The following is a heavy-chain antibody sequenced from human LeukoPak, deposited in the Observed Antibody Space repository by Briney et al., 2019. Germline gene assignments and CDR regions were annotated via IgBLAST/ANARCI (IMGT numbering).Heavy chain of an antibody. Sequence: ASVKVSCKASGYTFDIYGIAWVRQAPGQGLEWMGWIATYNGKTDYAQNLQGRVTMTTDLSTGTAYMELRSLRSDDTAVYYCARVYNSYYYHMDVWGKGPPVTVSS. J-gene: IGHJ6*03. V-gene: IGHV1-18*01. D-gene: IGHD1-14*01. CDR3: ARVYNSYYYHMDV. CDR1: GYTFDIYG. CDR2: IATYNGKT.